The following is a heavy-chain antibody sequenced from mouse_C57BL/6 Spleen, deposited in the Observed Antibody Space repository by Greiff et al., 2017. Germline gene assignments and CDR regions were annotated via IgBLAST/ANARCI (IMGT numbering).Heavy chain of an antibody. D-gene: IGHD1-1*01. Sequence: QVQLQQSGAELVKPGASVKISCKASGYAFSSYWMNWVKQRPGKGLEWIGQIYPGDGDTNYNGKFKGKATLTADKSSSTAYMQLSSLTSEDSAVYFCARRAVYYGSILYCYAMDYWGQGTSVTVSS. CDR1: GYAFSSYW. V-gene: IGHV1-80*01. J-gene: IGHJ4*01. CDR3: ARRAVYYGSILYCYAMDY. CDR2: IYPGDGDT.